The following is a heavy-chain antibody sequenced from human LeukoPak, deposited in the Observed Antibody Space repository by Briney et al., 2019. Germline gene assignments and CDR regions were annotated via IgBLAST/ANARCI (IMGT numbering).Heavy chain of an antibody. CDR3: ARAPYHCSSTSCSSYYFDY. CDR2: IYHSGST. J-gene: IGHJ4*02. Sequence: SETLSLTCAVSGGSISSGGYSWSWIRQPPGKGPEWIGYIYHSGSTYYNPSLKSRVTISVDRSKNQFSLKLSSVTAADTAVYYCARAPYHCSSTSCSSYYFDYWGQGTLVTVSS. D-gene: IGHD2-2*01. V-gene: IGHV4-30-2*02. CDR1: GGSISSGGYS.